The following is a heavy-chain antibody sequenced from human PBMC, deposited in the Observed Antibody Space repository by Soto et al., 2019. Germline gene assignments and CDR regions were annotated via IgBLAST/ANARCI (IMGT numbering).Heavy chain of an antibody. Sequence: QVQLVQSGAEVKEPGSSVRVSCKASGGTFDNFIMNWVRQTPVQGLEWMGGIVPMLGTPTYAEKFKGRVTISATRSTSTMYMEVTSLRSEDTAIYYCARNGTYSSSLSQYSGMDVWGQGTTVTVSS. J-gene: IGHJ6*02. CDR1: GGTFDNFI. V-gene: IGHV1-69*06. D-gene: IGHD1-26*01. CDR2: IVPMLGTP. CDR3: ARNGTYSSSLSQYSGMDV.